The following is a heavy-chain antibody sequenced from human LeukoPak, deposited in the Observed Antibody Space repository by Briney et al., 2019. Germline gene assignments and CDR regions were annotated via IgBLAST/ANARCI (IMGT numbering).Heavy chain of an antibody. D-gene: IGHD3-9*01. Sequence: SSETLSLTCAVYGGPFNYYFWSWIRQSPGKGLEWIGEINELGFTKYNPSLKSRVSMSVDTSKNQFSLRLTSVTAADAAVYYCVREPEKYYNLVTGYRYFDNWGQGTLVTVSS. CDR2: INELGFT. CDR3: VREPEKYYNLVTGYRYFDN. J-gene: IGHJ4*02. V-gene: IGHV4-34*01. CDR1: GGPFNYYF.